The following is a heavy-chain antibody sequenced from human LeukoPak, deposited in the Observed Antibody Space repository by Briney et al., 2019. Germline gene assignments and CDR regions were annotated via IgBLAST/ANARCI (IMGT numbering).Heavy chain of an antibody. V-gene: IGHV4-59*08. D-gene: IGHD2-2*01. CDR2: IHYSGST. CDR1: GGSISSYY. Sequence: PSETLSLTCTVSGGSISSYYWSWIRQPPGKGLEWIGSIHYSGSTTYNPSLKSRVTISVDTSKNQFSLKLSSVTAADTAVYYCARRLGGTSTGCDHWGQGTLVTVSS. CDR3: ARRLGGTSTGCDH. J-gene: IGHJ4*02.